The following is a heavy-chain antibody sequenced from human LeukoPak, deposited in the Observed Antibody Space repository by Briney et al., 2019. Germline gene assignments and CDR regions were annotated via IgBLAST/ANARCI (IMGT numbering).Heavy chain of an antibody. V-gene: IGHV3-30*18. CDR1: GFTFSSYG. D-gene: IGHD4-11*01. Sequence: GGSLRLSCAASGFTFSSYGVHWVRQAPGKGLEWVAVISYDGSNKYYADSVKGRFTISRDNSKNTLYLQMNSLRAEDTAVYYCAKDGAITVTTGTFDYWGQGTLVTVSS. CDR2: ISYDGSNK. J-gene: IGHJ4*02. CDR3: AKDGAITVTTGTFDY.